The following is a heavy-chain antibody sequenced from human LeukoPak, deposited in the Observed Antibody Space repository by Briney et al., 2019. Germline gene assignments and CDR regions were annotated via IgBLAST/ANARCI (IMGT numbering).Heavy chain of an antibody. D-gene: IGHD2-15*01. CDR2: INPNSGGT. CDR3: ARLPVVVVAATRFAFDI. J-gene: IGHJ3*02. Sequence: ASVKVSCKPSGYTFTGYYMHWVRQAPGQGLEWMGWINPNSGGTNYAQKFQGRVTMTRDTSISTAYMELSRLRSDDTAVYYCARLPVVVVAATRFAFDIWGQGTMVTVSS. CDR1: GYTFTGYY. V-gene: IGHV1-2*02.